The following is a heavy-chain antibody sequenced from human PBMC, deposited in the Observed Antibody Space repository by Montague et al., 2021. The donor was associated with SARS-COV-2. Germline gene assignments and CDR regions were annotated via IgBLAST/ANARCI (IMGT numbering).Heavy chain of an antibody. D-gene: IGHD2-15*01. CDR1: GGSISSGSYY. Sequence: TLSLTYTVSGGSISSGSYYWSWIRQPAGKGLEWIGRIYTSGSTNYNPSLKSRVTISVDTSKNQFSLKLSSVTAADTAVYYCARDYKGYCSGGSCSYYYYGMDVWGQGTTVTVSS. CDR2: IYTSGST. CDR3: ARDYKGYCSGGSCSYYYYGMDV. V-gene: IGHV4-61*02. J-gene: IGHJ6*02.